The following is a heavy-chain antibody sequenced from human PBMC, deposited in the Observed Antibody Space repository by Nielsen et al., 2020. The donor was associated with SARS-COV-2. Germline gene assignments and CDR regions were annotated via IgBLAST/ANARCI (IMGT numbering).Heavy chain of an antibody. CDR3: ARHGDYMDV. J-gene: IGHJ6*03. D-gene: IGHD3-3*01. V-gene: IGHV4-38-2*02. Sequence: SETLSLTCTVSGYSISSGYYWGWIRQPPGKGLEWIGSIYHSGSTYYNPSLKSRVTISVDTSKNQFSLKLSSVTAADTAVYYCARHGDYMDVWGKGTTVTVSS. CDR2: IYHSGST. CDR1: GYSISSGYY.